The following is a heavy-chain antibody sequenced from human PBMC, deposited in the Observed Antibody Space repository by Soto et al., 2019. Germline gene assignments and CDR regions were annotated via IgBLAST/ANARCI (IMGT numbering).Heavy chain of an antibody. D-gene: IGHD4-17*01. CDR1: GFTFSSYA. CDR3: AKDEALRSVTTVFDY. Sequence: GGSLRLSCAASGFTFSSYAMSWVRQAPGKGLEWVSAISGSGGSTYYADSVKGRFTISRDNSKNTLYLQMNSLRAEDTAVYYCAKDEALRSVTTVFDYWGQGTLVTVSS. CDR2: ISGSGGST. V-gene: IGHV3-23*01. J-gene: IGHJ4*02.